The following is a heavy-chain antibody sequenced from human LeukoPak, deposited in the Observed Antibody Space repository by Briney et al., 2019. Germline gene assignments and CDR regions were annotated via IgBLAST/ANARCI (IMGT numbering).Heavy chain of an antibody. CDR2: IRYDGDNT. CDR3: ARDRAPYNWNPGYYMDV. V-gene: IGHV3-30*02. D-gene: IGHD1-20*01. Sequence: PGGSLRLSCAASGFTFSNYGMHWVRQAPGKGLEWVAYIRYDGDNTVYADSVKGRFTISRDNSKNTLYLQMNSLRAEDTAVYYCARDRAPYNWNPGYYMDVWGKGTTVTVSS. CDR1: GFTFSNYG. J-gene: IGHJ6*03.